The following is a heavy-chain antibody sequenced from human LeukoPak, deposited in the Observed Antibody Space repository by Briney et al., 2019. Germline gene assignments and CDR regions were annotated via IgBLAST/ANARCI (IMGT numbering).Heavy chain of an antibody. V-gene: IGHV3-7*01. CDR1: GFTFRSYL. CDR3: ARVGYSGWNLEY. J-gene: IGHJ4*02. D-gene: IGHD5-12*01. Sequence: GGSLRLSCAASGFTFRSYLMSWVRQAPGKGLEWVANINQGGSVKYYVDSVKGRFTISRDDAKNSLYVQMNSLRDEDTAVYYCARVGYSGWNLEYWGQGTLVTVSS. CDR2: INQGGSVK.